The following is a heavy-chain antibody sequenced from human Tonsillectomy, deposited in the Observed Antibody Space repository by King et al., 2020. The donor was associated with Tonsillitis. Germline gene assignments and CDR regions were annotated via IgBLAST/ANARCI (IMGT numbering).Heavy chain of an antibody. CDR3: SSDKSLDYGSGSDSDYYYYYYGMDV. Sequence: VQLVESGGGLVKPGGSLRLSCAASGFTFSSYSMNWVRQAPGKGLEWVSSISSSSSYIYYADSVKGRFTISRDNAKNSLYLQMNSLRAEDTAVYYCSSDKSLDYGSGSDSDYYYYYYGMDVWGQGTTVTVSS. J-gene: IGHJ6*02. V-gene: IGHV3-21*01. CDR1: GFTFSSYS. D-gene: IGHD3-10*01. CDR2: ISSSSSYI.